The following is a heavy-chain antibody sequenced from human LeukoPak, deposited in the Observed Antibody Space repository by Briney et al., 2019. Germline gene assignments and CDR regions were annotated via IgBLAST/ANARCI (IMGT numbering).Heavy chain of an antibody. CDR3: ARAVWFGELLDTKGYYFDY. J-gene: IGHJ4*02. CDR1: GGSISSGDYY. Sequence: PSETLSLTCTVSGGSISSGDYYWRWLRQPPGKGLEWIGYIYYSGSTYYNPSLKSRVTISVDTSKNQFSLKLSSVTAADTAVYYCARAVWFGELLDTKGYYFDYWGQGTLVTVSS. D-gene: IGHD3-10*01. CDR2: IYYSGST. V-gene: IGHV4-30-4*01.